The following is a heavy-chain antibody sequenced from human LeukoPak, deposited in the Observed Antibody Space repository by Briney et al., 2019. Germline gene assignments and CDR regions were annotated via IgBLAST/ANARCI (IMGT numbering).Heavy chain of an antibody. D-gene: IGHD1-26*01. CDR3: AKPTRGSGSFLIDY. Sequence: GGSLRLSCATSGFSFSNYGMQWVRQAAGKGLEWVAVIWNDGTYKYYADSVKGRFTISRDNSKNTLYLQMNSLRAEDTAVYYCAKPTRGSGSFLIDYWGQGTLVTVSS. CDR2: IWNDGTYK. V-gene: IGHV3-33*06. CDR1: GFSFSNYG. J-gene: IGHJ4*02.